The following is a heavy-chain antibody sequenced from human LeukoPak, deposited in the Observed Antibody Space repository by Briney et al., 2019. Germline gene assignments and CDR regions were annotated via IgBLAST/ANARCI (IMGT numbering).Heavy chain of an antibody. CDR3: ARDLRYNWNYGGVDY. CDR2: ISYDGSNK. Sequence: PGRSLRLSCAASGFTFSDYAMHWVRQAPGKGLEWVAVISYDGSNKYYADSVKGRFTISRDNSKNTLYLQMNSLRAEDTAVYYYARDLRYNWNYGGVDYWGQGTLVTVSS. J-gene: IGHJ4*02. D-gene: IGHD1-7*01. CDR1: GFTFSDYA. V-gene: IGHV3-30-3*01.